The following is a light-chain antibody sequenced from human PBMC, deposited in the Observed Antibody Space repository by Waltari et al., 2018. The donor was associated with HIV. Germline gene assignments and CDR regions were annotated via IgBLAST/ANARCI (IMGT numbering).Light chain of an antibody. CDR3: QVWDSSTGV. J-gene: IGLJ3*02. CDR2: GDN. CDR1: NIARQN. Sequence: SYELTQPLSVSVALGQTAKITCGGNNIARQNVHWYQHRPGQAPALVIYGDNIRPSGIPGRCSGCNSGNTAILSISRVQAEDEGDYYCQVWDSSTGVFGGGTNLTVL. V-gene: IGLV3-9*01.